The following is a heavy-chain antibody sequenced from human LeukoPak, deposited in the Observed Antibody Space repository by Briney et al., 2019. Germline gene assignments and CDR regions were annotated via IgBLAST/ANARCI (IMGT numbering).Heavy chain of an antibody. CDR3: ARGVEYSSSSLPTSPAYEYFQH. CDR2: IIPIFGTA. V-gene: IGHV1-69*13. D-gene: IGHD6-6*01. CDR1: GGTFSSYA. Sequence: SVKVSCKASGGTFSSYAISWVRQAPGQGLEWMGGIIPIFGTANYTQKFQGRVTITADESTSTAYMELSSLRSEDTAVYYCARGVEYSSSSLPTSPAYEYFQHWGQGTLVTVSS. J-gene: IGHJ1*01.